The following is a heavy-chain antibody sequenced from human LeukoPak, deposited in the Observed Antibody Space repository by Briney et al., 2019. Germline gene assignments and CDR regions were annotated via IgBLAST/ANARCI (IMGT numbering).Heavy chain of an antibody. CDR3: ARDAPLLYYDILTGYTTEFDY. CDR1: GFTFSSYS. Sequence: GGSLRLSCAASGFTFSSYSMNWVRQAPGKGLEWVSSISSSSSYIYYADSVKGRFTISRDNAKNSLYLQMNSLRAEDAAVYYCARDAPLLYYDILTGYTTEFDYWGQGTLVTVSS. J-gene: IGHJ4*02. V-gene: IGHV3-21*01. CDR2: ISSSSSYI. D-gene: IGHD3-9*01.